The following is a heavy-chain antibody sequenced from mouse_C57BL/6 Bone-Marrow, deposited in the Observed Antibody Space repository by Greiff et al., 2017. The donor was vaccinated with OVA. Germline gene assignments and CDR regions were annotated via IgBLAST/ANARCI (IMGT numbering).Heavy chain of an antibody. Sequence: VQLQQPGAELVKPGASVKMSCKASGYTFTSYWITWVKQRPGQGLEWIGDIYPGSGSTNYNEKFKSKATLTVDTSSSTAYMQLSSLTSEDSAVYYCARSDYSNLYYAMDYWGQGTSVTVSS. CDR2: IYPGSGST. V-gene: IGHV1-55*01. D-gene: IGHD2-5*01. J-gene: IGHJ4*01. CDR3: ARSDYSNLYYAMDY. CDR1: GYTFTSYW.